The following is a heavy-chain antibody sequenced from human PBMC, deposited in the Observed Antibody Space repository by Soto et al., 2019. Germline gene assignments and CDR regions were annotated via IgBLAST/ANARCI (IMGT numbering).Heavy chain of an antibody. CDR1: GFTFSSYD. CDR2: ISFDGSNK. Sequence: GGSLRLSCAASGFTFSSYDMHWVRQAPGKGLEWVAIISFDGSNKHYADSVKGRFTISRDNSKNTLGLQMDSLRAEDTAVYYCARDREQWLVGYYFDYWGQGTLVTVSS. CDR3: ARDREQWLVGYYFDY. J-gene: IGHJ4*02. V-gene: IGHV3-30*03. D-gene: IGHD6-19*01.